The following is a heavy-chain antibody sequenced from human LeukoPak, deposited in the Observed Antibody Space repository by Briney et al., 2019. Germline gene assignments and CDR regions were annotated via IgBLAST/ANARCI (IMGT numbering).Heavy chain of an antibody. CDR2: IYYSGST. CDR1: GGSISSYY. CDR3: ARSPPLYYYYGMDV. J-gene: IGHJ6*02. Sequence: KPSETLSLTCTVSGGSISSYYWSWTRQPPGKGLEWIGYIYYSGSTNYNPSLKSRVTISVDTSKNQFSLKLSSVTAADTAVYYCARSPPLYYYYGMDVWGQGTTVTVSS. V-gene: IGHV4-59*08.